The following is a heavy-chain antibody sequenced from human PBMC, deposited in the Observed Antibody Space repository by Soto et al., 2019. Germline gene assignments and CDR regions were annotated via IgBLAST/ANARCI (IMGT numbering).Heavy chain of an antibody. CDR3: VKDHAPYHRKFEL. D-gene: IGHD2-2*01. CDR1: GFTFSNYA. CDR2: ITNNGGST. J-gene: IGHJ4*02. Sequence: VGSLRLSCSASGFTFSNYAIHWVRQAPGKGLEYVAAITNNGGSTYYADSMKGRFTISRDNSKSTVFLQMSSLRPEDTAIYYCVKDHAPYHRKFELWGRRTLVTVSS. V-gene: IGHV3-64D*06.